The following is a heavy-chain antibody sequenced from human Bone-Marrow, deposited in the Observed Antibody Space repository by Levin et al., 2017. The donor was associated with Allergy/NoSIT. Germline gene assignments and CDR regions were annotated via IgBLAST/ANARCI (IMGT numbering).Heavy chain of an antibody. Sequence: GESLKISCAASGFTFSSYAMSWVRQAPGKGLEWVSTISSTGDNTYYADSVKGRFTISRDKSKNTLSLQMYSLRAEDTAVYYCAKDRGRIGYTYETYYFDYWGQGTLVAVSS. D-gene: IGHD5-18*01. V-gene: IGHV3-23*01. CDR2: ISSTGDNT. CDR3: AKDRGRIGYTYETYYFDY. CDR1: GFTFSSYA. J-gene: IGHJ4*02.